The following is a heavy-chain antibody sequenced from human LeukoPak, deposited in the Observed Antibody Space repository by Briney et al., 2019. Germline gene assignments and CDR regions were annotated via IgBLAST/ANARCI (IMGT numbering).Heavy chain of an antibody. Sequence: SETLSLTCAVYGGSFSGYYWSWIRQPPGKGLEWIGEINHSGSTNYNPSLKSRVTISVDTSKNQFSLKLSSVTAADTAVYYCASGYQLLRHWFDPWGLGTLVTVSS. D-gene: IGHD2-2*01. J-gene: IGHJ5*02. CDR1: GGSFSGYY. CDR2: INHSGST. CDR3: ASGYQLLRHWFDP. V-gene: IGHV4-34*01.